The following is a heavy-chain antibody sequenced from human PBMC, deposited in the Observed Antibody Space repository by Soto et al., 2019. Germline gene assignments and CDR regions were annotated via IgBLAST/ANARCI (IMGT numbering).Heavy chain of an antibody. J-gene: IGHJ6*04. CDR1: GYTFTSYD. Sequence: VASVKVSCKASGYTFTSYDIDWVRQATGQGLEWMGWMNPNSGNTGYAQKFQGRVTMTRNTSISTAYMELSSLRSEDTAVYYCARGGGYDRLVDVWGKGTTVTVSS. CDR3: ARGGGYDRLVDV. V-gene: IGHV1-8*01. CDR2: MNPNSGNT. D-gene: IGHD5-12*01.